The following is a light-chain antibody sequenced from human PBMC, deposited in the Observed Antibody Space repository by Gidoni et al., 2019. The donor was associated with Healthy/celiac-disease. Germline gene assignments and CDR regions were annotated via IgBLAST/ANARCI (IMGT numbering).Light chain of an antibody. CDR3: QQRSNWPPMYT. V-gene: IGKV3-11*01. CDR2: DAS. J-gene: IGKJ2*01. Sequence: EIVLTQSPATRALSPGERATLSCRASQSVSSYLAWYQQKPGQAPRLLIYDASNRATGLPARFSGSGSGTDFTLTISSLEPEDFAVYYCQQRSNWPPMYTFGQGTKLEIK. CDR1: QSVSSY.